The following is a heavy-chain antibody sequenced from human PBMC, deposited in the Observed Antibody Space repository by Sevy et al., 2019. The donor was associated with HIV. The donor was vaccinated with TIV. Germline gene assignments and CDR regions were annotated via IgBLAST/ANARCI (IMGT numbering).Heavy chain of an antibody. V-gene: IGHV3-21*01. D-gene: IGHD2-2*01. CDR2: ITSSSNYI. Sequence: GGSLRLSCAASGFTFSSYSMNWVRQAPGKGLEWVSSITSSSNYIYYADSVKGRFTISRDNAKNSLYLQMNSLRAEDMAVYYCARETMVVVPAASDPYYYYYGMDVWGQGTTVTVSS. CDR3: ARETMVVVPAASDPYYYYYGMDV. J-gene: IGHJ6*02. CDR1: GFTFSSYS.